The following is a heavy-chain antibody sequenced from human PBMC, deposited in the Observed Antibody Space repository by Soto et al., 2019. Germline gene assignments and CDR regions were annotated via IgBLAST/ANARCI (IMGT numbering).Heavy chain of an antibody. CDR3: ARDSPVVVAATYYCYGMDV. V-gene: IGHV4-59*01. CDR2: IYYSGST. Sequence: QVQLQESGPGLVKPSETLSLTCTVSGGSISSYYWCWIRQPPGKGLEWIGYIYYSGSTNHNPSLKSRVTISVDTSKNQFSLKLSSVTAADTAVYYCARDSPVVVAATYYCYGMDVWGQGTTVTVSS. CDR1: GGSISSYY. D-gene: IGHD2-15*01. J-gene: IGHJ6*02.